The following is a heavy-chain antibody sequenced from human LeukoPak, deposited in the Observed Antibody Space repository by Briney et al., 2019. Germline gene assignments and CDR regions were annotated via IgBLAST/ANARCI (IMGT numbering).Heavy chain of an antibody. CDR3: ARGLGYGSGSYYNGPRFDP. Sequence: PSETLSHTCAVHGGSFSGYYWSWIRQPPGKGLEWIGEINHSGSTNYNPSLKSRVTISVDTSKNQFSLKLSSVTAADTAVYYCARGLGYGSGSYYNGPRFDPWGQGTLVTVSS. D-gene: IGHD3-10*01. CDR2: INHSGST. CDR1: GGSFSGYY. V-gene: IGHV4-34*01. J-gene: IGHJ5*02.